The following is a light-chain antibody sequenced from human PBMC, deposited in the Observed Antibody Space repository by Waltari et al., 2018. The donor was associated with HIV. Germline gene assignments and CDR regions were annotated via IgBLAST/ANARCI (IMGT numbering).Light chain of an antibody. J-gene: IGLJ2*01. CDR3: NSRDNSGNHVV. CDR1: SLRNYY. Sequence: SSELTQDPAVSVALGQTVRITCQGDSLRNYYASWYQQKPGQAPVLVIYGKNNRPPGSPDRFSGSSSGNTASLTITGAQAEDEAAYYCNSRDNSGNHVVFGGGTKLTVL. CDR2: GKN. V-gene: IGLV3-19*01.